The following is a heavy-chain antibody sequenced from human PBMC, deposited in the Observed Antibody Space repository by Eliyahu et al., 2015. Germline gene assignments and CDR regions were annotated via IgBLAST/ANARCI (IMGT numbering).Heavy chain of an antibody. CDR3: AKSYSTSWYYDYGMDV. Sequence: QVQLVESGGGVVQPGRSLRLSCAAXGFTFXXYGIHWVRQAPGKGLEWVAVISDDGSNKYYADSVKGRFTISRDNSKNTLYLQMNNLRAEDTAVYYCAKSYSTSWYYDYGMDVWGQGTTVTVSS. CDR2: ISDDGSNK. J-gene: IGHJ6*02. CDR1: GFTFXXYG. V-gene: IGHV3-30*18. D-gene: IGHD6-13*01.